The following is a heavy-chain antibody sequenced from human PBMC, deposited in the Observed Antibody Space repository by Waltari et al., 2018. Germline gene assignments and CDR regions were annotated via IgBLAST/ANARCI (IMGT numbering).Heavy chain of an antibody. Sequence: QVQLQESGPGLLKPSQTLSLTCTVSGDSISGSRYCWTWIRQPAGKEPESIGYIYAGGNTVYNPSLKSRVTMSVEGSKNQFSLDLISVTATDTAIYYCARGGRSSGWPFFDSWGQGALVTVSS. J-gene: IGHJ4*02. CDR2: IYAGGNT. CDR1: GDSISGSRYC. V-gene: IGHV4-61*09. CDR3: ARGGRSSGWPFFDS. D-gene: IGHD6-19*01.